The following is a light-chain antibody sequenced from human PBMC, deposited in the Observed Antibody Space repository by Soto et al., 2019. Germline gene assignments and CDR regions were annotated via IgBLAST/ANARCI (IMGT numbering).Light chain of an antibody. J-gene: IGLJ1*01. CDR2: KGS. V-gene: IGLV2-23*01. Sequence: QFALTQPASVFGLPGRPIPISCPGTSREFGSNNLVPWYQKPPGKAPKPVIFKGSKRPSGVSYRFSGSKSGNTASLTISGLQAEDEADYYCCSYAGSSTFYVFGTGTKVTVL. CDR3: CSYAGSSTFYV. CDR1: SREFGSNNL.